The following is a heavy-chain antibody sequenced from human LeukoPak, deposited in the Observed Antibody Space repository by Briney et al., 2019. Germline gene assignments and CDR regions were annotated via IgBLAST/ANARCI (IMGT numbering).Heavy chain of an antibody. CDR2: IDPNSGGT. V-gene: IGHV1-2*02. Sequence: GASVKVSCTAFGYTFTYYYIHWVRQAPGQGLEWMGWIDPNSGGTNSPQKFQDRVTMTRDTSISTVYMELSSLRSEDTAVYYCASLGGHFDYWGQGTLVTVSS. J-gene: IGHJ4*02. CDR3: ASLGGHFDY. CDR1: GYTFTYYY.